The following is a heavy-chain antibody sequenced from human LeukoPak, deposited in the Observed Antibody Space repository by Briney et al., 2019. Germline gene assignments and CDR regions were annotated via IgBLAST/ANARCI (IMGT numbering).Heavy chain of an antibody. V-gene: IGHV3-23*01. J-gene: IGHJ4*02. CDR2: ISGSGGTT. Sequence: GRSLRLSCAASGFTFNTYGMNWVRQAPGKGLEWDSAISGSGGTTDYADSVTGRVTSSRDNSKDTLYLQMNSLKVEDTAVYYCARPGRKFYGSGTYLSFDSWGQGTLVTVSS. CDR3: ARPGRKFYGSGTYLSFDS. CDR1: GFTFNTYG. D-gene: IGHD3-10*01.